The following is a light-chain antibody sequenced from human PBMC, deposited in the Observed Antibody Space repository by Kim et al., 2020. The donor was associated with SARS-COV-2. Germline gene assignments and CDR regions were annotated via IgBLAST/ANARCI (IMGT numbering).Light chain of an antibody. V-gene: IGKV3-20*01. CDR2: GAT. J-gene: IGKJ1*01. Sequence: PGERATLSCRASQSVSSMSLAWYQQQPGQARRLLIYGATNRATGIPDRFSGSGSGTGFTLTISRQEPEDCAVYYCQQYENSPLTFGQGTKVDIK. CDR3: QQYENSPLT. CDR1: QSVSSMS.